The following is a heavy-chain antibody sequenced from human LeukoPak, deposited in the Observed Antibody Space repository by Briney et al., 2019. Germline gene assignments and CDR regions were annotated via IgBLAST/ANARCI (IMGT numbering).Heavy chain of an antibody. CDR1: GYSIRSGYY. Sequence: PSETLSLTCTVSGYSIRSGYYWEWIRQPPGKGLEWIGTVYHSGTTFYNSSLKSRITISVDTSKNQFSLKLSSVTAADTAVYFCARDERFGVLNYWGQGTLVTVSS. CDR3: ARDERFGVLNY. V-gene: IGHV4-38-2*02. D-gene: IGHD3-16*01. CDR2: VYHSGTT. J-gene: IGHJ4*02.